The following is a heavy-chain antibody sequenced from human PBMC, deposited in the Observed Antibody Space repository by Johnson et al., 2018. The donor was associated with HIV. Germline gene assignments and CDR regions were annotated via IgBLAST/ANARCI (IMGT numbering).Heavy chain of an antibody. V-gene: IGHV3-30*04. CDR2: ISYDGSNK. D-gene: IGHD2-8*01. Sequence: ASGFTFSSYAMPWVRQAPGKGLEWVAVISYDGSNKYYADSVKGRFSISRDNSKNTLYLQMNSLRAEDTAVFYCARYLRAILYYCFMPMDVFDIWGQGTMVPAPS. CDR3: ARYLRAILYYCFMPMDVFDI. J-gene: IGHJ3*02. CDR1: GFTFSSYA.